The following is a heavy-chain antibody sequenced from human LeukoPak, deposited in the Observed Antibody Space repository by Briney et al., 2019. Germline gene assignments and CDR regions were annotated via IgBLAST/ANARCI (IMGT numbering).Heavy chain of an antibody. CDR3: ARGRMVRGKLFDY. CDR2: IYYSGST. J-gene: IGHJ4*01. V-gene: IGHV4-39*07. Sequence: SETLSLTCTVSGDSIISSNYYWVWIRQPPGKGLEWIGTIYYSGSTFYSPSLKSRITISVDTSKNQFSLKLSSVTAADTAVYYCARGRMVRGKLFDYWGQGTLVTVSS. CDR1: GDSIISSNYY. D-gene: IGHD3-10*01.